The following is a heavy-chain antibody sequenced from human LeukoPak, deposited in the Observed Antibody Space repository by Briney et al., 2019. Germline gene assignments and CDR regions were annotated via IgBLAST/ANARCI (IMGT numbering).Heavy chain of an antibody. Sequence: SGTLSLTCAVSGGSISSSNWWSWVRQPPGKGLEWIGRIYTSGFTNYNPSLKSRVTMSIDTSKNQFFLRLKSVTAADTAVYYCAGISVAGGDWFDPWGQGTLVTVSS. V-gene: IGHV4-4*02. J-gene: IGHJ5*02. CDR2: IYTSGFT. CDR3: AGISVAGGDWFDP. D-gene: IGHD6-19*01. CDR1: GGSISSSNW.